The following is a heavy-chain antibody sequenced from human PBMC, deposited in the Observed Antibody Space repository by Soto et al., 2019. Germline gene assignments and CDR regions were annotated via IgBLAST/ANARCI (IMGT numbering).Heavy chain of an antibody. J-gene: IGHJ4*01. V-gene: IGHV1-2*02. D-gene: IGHD1-7*01. CDR1: GYTFTNYY. Sequence: QVQLVQSGAEVRKPGASVKVSCKASGYTFTNYYIHWVRQAPGQGLEWMGWINPNNGSTNYAQKFQGRVTMTRGKSMTTVYMELRRLKSDDTAMYYCARGGNCNYWCYYDHWGHGTLVSVSS. CDR3: ARGGNCNYWCYYDH. CDR2: INPNNGST.